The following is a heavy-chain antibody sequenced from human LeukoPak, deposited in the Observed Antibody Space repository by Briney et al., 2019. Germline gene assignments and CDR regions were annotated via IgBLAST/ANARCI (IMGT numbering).Heavy chain of an antibody. CDR1: GYNFRAYY. CDR3: GRGVQSFDP. J-gene: IGHJ5*02. V-gene: IGHV1-2*02. Sequence: ASVKVSCKASGYNFRAYYIHWVRQAPGQGLEWLGYIRPMTCDTNYAQKFQDRVTFSMDTSTATAYMELRSLRSDDTAFYYCGRGVQSFDPWGEGTLVTVSS. CDR2: IRPMTCDT.